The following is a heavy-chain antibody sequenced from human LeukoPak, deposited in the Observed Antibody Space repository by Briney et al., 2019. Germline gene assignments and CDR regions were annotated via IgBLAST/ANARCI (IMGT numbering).Heavy chain of an antibody. Sequence: PGGSLRLSCAASGFTFNNYGMHWVRQAPGKGLEWVAFIRYNGNNQYYADSVEGRFTISRENSKNRLYLQMNSLRAEDTAVYYCARAEGYGGELDSWGQGTLVTVSS. D-gene: IGHD4-23*01. CDR2: IRYNGNNQ. V-gene: IGHV3-30*02. CDR1: GFTFNNYG. CDR3: ARAEGYGGELDS. J-gene: IGHJ4*02.